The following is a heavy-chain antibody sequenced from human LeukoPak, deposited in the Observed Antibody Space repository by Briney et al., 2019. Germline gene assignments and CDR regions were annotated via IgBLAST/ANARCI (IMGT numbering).Heavy chain of an antibody. CDR2: INHSGST. CDR1: GFTFTDAW. CDR3: ARGLGGVWGSYRYSKE. Sequence: GSLRLSCAASGFTFTDAWMHWVRQPPGKGLEWIGEINHSGSTNYNPSLKSRVTISVDTSKNQFSLKLSSVTAADTAVYYCARGLGGVWGSYRYSKEWGQGTLVTVSS. J-gene: IGHJ4*02. D-gene: IGHD3-16*02. V-gene: IGHV4-34*01.